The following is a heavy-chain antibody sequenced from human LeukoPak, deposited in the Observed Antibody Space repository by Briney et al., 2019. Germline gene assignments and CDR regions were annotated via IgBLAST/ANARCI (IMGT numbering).Heavy chain of an antibody. V-gene: IGHV1-69*13. Sequence: SVKVSCKASGYTFTSYYMHWVRQAPGQGLEWMGGIIPIFGTANYAQKFQGRVTITADESTSTAYMELSSLRSEDTAVYYCAGKPTYYYDSSGYYYFDYWGQGTLVTVSS. CDR1: GYTFTSYY. J-gene: IGHJ4*02. D-gene: IGHD3-22*01. CDR3: AGKPTYYYDSSGYYYFDY. CDR2: IIPIFGTA.